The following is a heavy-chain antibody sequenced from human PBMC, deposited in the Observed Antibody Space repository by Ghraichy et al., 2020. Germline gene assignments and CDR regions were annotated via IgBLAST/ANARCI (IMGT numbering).Heavy chain of an antibody. CDR3: ARGRYCGGGSCYPRPYYFDG. V-gene: IGHV4-34*01. CDR2: IYPGGST. D-gene: IGHD2-15*01. Sequence: SETLSLTCAVYGGPFGGYYWNLVRQSPGKGLEWIGEIYPGGSTNYNPSLASRVTISVDASRKQFSLSLFSVTAADTAIYYCARGRYCGGGSCYPRPYYFDGWGERTLGTVSS. J-gene: IGHJ4*02. CDR1: GGPFGGYY.